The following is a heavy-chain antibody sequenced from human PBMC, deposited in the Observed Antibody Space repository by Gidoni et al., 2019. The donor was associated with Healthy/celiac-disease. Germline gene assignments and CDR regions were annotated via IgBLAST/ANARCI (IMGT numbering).Heavy chain of an antibody. Sequence: QVQLVESGGGVVQPGRSLRLSCAASGCTFSSYAMHWVRQAPGKGLEWVAVISYYGSNTYYADSVKGRFTISRDNSKNTLYLQMTSLRAEDTAVYYCARERIAAAGTLAGYFDYWGQGTLVTVSS. CDR1: GCTFSSYA. CDR3: ARERIAAAGTLAGYFDY. J-gene: IGHJ4*02. D-gene: IGHD6-13*01. V-gene: IGHV3-30*01. CDR2: ISYYGSNT.